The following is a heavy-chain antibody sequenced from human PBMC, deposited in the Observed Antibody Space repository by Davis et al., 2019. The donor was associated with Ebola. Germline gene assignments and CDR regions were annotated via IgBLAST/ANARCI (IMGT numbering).Heavy chain of an antibody. CDR1: GFTFSDNY. CDR3: VSLLH. CDR2: ISYSGATT. V-gene: IGHV3-11*01. Sequence: GESLKISCAASGFTFSDNYMTWIRQAPGKGLEWVAYISYSGATTYYADAVKGRFTISRDNANNSLHLQMNSLRIEDTAMYYCVSLLHWGQGARVTVSS. J-gene: IGHJ4*02.